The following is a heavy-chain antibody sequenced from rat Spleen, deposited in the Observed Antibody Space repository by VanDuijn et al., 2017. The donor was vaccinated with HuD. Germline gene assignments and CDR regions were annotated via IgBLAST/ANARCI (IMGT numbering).Heavy chain of an antibody. Sequence: QVQLKESGPGLVQPSQTLSLTCTVSGFSLTNYGISWVRQPPGKGLEWIGVICSGGSTDYNSALKSRLSISRDTSKNQVFLKMNSLQTDDTAIYYCTRARTMGITTGVMDAWGQGASVTVSS. CDR2: ICSGGST. CDR1: GFSLTNYG. J-gene: IGHJ4*01. CDR3: TRARTMGITTGVMDA. D-gene: IGHD1-9*01. V-gene: IGHV2-4*01.